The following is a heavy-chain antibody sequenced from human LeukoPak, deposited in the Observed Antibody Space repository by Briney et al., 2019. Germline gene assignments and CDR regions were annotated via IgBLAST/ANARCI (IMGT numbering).Heavy chain of an antibody. CDR2: IYHSGST. Sequence: SETLSLTCAVSGYSISSGYYWGWIRQPPGKGLEWIGSIYHSGSTYYNPSLKSQVTISVDTSKNTSSLKLSSVTAADTAVYYCASAYYDSSGYRYFDYWGQGTLVTVSS. CDR1: GYSISSGYY. J-gene: IGHJ4*02. D-gene: IGHD3-22*01. V-gene: IGHV4-38-2*01. CDR3: ASAYYDSSGYRYFDY.